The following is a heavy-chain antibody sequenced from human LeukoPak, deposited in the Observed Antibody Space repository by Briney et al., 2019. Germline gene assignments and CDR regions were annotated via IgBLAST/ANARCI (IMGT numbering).Heavy chain of an antibody. Sequence: PGGSLRLSCAASGFTFSSYGMHWVRQAPGKGLEWVAVISYDGSNKYYADSVKGRFTISRDNSKNTLYLQMNSLRAEDTAVYYCAKDWSRSSSWYLADYWGQGTLVTVSS. CDR3: AKDWSRSSSWYLADY. CDR1: GFTFSSYG. V-gene: IGHV3-30*18. J-gene: IGHJ4*02. D-gene: IGHD6-13*01. CDR2: ISYDGSNK.